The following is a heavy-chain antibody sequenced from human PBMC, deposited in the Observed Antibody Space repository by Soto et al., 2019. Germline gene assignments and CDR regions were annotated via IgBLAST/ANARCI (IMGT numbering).Heavy chain of an antibody. J-gene: IGHJ4*02. CDR1: GGSISGYY. D-gene: IGHD3-22*01. Sequence: SETLSLTCTVSGGSISGYYWSWIRQPPGKGLEWIGYIYYSGSSNYNPSLKSRVTIPLDTSKNQFSLRLRSVTAADTAVYYCARARYDSSGYYYFDYWAREPWSPSPQ. V-gene: IGHV4-59*01. CDR2: IYYSGSS. CDR3: ARARYDSSGYYYFDY.